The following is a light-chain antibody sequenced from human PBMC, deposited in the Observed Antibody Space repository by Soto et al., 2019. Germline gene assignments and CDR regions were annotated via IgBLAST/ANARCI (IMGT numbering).Light chain of an antibody. CDR3: QQRSNWPIT. Sequence: EIVLKQSPATLSLSPGERATLSCRASQSVSRYFAWYQQKPGQAPRLLIYAASNRATGIPARFIGSGSGTDFTLTISSLEPEDFAVYYCQQRSNWPITFGQGTRLEIK. J-gene: IGKJ5*01. CDR1: QSVSRY. CDR2: AAS. V-gene: IGKV3-11*01.